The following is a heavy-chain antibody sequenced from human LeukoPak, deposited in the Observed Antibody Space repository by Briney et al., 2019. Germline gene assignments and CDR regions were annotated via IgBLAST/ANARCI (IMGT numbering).Heavy chain of an antibody. Sequence: SETLSLTCAVYGGSFGGYYWSWIRQPPGKGLEWIGEINHSGSTNYNPSLKSRVTISVDTSKNQFSLKLSSVTAADTAVYYCARGYDILTGYYTWGQGTLVTVSS. J-gene: IGHJ4*02. CDR1: GGSFGGYY. CDR3: ARGYDILTGYYT. CDR2: INHSGST. D-gene: IGHD3-9*01. V-gene: IGHV4-34*01.